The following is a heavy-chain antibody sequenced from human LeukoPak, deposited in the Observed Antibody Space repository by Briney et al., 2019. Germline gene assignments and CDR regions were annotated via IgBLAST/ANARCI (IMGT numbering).Heavy chain of an antibody. CDR3: ARTDPHSSSDY. CDR2: IYYSGST. J-gene: IGHJ4*02. Sequence: SETLSLTCTVSGGSISSYYWSWIRQPPGKGLEWIGYIYYSGSTNYNPSLKGRVTTSVETSKNQFSLKLSSVTAADTAVYYCARTDPHSSSDYWGQGTLVTVSS. V-gene: IGHV4-59*01. D-gene: IGHD6-6*01. CDR1: GGSISSYY.